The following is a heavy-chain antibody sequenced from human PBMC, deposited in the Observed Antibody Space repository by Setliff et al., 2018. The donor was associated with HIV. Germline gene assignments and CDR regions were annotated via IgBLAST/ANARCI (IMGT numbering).Heavy chain of an antibody. D-gene: IGHD2-15*01. CDR3: VRHHDSDFSGDPDWFDP. Sequence: PSETLSLTCDVSGDSIEGVGFSWSWLRQPAGKTLEWIGRVQSTGDTNYNPSHKSRVTIARDTSSNRFSLKLASLSAADTAVYYCVRHHDSDFSGDPDWFDPWGQGILVTVSS. J-gene: IGHJ5*02. CDR1: GDSIEGVGFS. V-gene: IGHV4-61*02. CDR2: VQSTGDT.